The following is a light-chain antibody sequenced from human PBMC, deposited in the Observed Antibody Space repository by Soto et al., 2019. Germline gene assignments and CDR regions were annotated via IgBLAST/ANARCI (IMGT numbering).Light chain of an antibody. CDR1: SSDVGAYNY. V-gene: IGLV2-14*01. CDR2: DVS. Sequence: QSVLTQPASVSGSPGQSITISCTGTSSDVGAYNYVSWYQQHPVKAPKLMIYDVSSRPSGISNRFSGSKSGNTASLPISGVQAEDEADYYCSSYASSSTVIFGGGTKLTVL. CDR3: SSYASSSTVI. J-gene: IGLJ2*01.